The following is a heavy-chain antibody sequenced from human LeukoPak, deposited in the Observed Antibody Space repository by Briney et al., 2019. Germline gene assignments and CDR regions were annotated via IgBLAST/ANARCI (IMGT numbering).Heavy chain of an antibody. D-gene: IGHD1-1*01. CDR2: IYYSGST. J-gene: IGHJ6*02. CDR3: ARSNWANYYYYGMDV. Sequence: SETLSLTCTVSGGSISSYYWSWIRQPPGKGLEWIGYIYYSGSTNYNPSLKSRVTISVDTSKNQFSLELSSVTAADTAVYYCARSNWANYYYYGMDVWGQGTTVTVSS. CDR1: GGSISSYY. V-gene: IGHV4-59*08.